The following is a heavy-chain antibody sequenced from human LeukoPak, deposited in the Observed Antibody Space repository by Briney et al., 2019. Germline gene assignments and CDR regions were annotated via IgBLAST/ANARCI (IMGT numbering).Heavy chain of an antibody. CDR2: INPNSGGT. CDR3: ARDHSNDFWSGSGPLYYMDV. D-gene: IGHD3-3*01. J-gene: IGHJ6*03. Sequence: ASVKVSCKASGYTFTGYYMHWVRQAPGQGLEWMGWINPNSGGTNYAQKFQGRVTMTRDTSISTAYMELSRLRSDDTAVYYCARDHSNDFWSGSGPLYYMDVWGKGTTVTISS. CDR1: GYTFTGYY. V-gene: IGHV1-2*02.